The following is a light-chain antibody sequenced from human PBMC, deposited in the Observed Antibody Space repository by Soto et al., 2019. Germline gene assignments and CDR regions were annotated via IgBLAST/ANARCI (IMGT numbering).Light chain of an antibody. Sequence: QSVLTQPRSVSGSPGQSVTISCTGTSSDVGVYDYVSWYQQHPGKAPKLIIYDVSNRPSGVSDRFSGSKSGNTASLTISGLQAEDAADYYCSSYTSSITLFVFGSGTKV. J-gene: IGLJ1*01. CDR3: SSYTSSITLFV. CDR1: SSDVGVYDY. V-gene: IGLV2-14*03. CDR2: DVS.